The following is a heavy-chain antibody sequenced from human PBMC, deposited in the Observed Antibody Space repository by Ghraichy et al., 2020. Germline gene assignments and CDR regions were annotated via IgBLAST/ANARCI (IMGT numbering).Heavy chain of an antibody. J-gene: IGHJ6*02. CDR1: GFTFSSYS. Sequence: GGSLRLSCAASGFTFSSYSMNWVRQAPGKGLEWVSYISSSSYKYYADSVKGRFTISRDNAKKLLYLQMNSLRAEDTAVYYCAAWTVRGVIVGPTNYYYYGMDVWGQGTTVTVSS. CDR3: AAWTVRGVIVGPTNYYYYGMDV. V-gene: IGHV3-21*01. D-gene: IGHD3-10*01. CDR2: ISSSSYK.